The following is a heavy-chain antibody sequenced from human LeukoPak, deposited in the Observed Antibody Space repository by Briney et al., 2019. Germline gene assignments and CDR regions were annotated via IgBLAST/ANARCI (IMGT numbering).Heavy chain of an antibody. CDR2: INTNTGNP. CDR1: GYTFTSYA. V-gene: IGHV7-4-1*02. J-gene: IGHJ6*03. Sequence: GASVKVSCKASGYTFTSYAMNWVRQAPGQGLEWMGWINTNTGNPTYAQGFTGRFVFSLDTSVSTAYLQISSLKAEDTAVYYCARVARSSSSWYGEGYYYYYYMDVWGKGTTVTVSS. D-gene: IGHD6-13*01. CDR3: ARVARSSSSWYGEGYYYYYYMDV.